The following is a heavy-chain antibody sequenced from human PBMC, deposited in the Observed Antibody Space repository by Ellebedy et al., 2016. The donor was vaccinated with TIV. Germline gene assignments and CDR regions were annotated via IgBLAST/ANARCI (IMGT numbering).Heavy chain of an antibody. V-gene: IGHV3-21*04. CDR1: GFTFSSYS. CDR3: AKEGWGIAAAPSGMDV. D-gene: IGHD6-13*01. J-gene: IGHJ6*02. Sequence: GGSLRLSXAASGFTFSSYSMNWVRQAPGKGLEWVSSISSSSSYIYYADSVKGRFTISRDNAKNSLYLQMNSLRAEDTALYYCAKEGWGIAAAPSGMDVWGQGTTVTVSS. CDR2: ISSSSSYI.